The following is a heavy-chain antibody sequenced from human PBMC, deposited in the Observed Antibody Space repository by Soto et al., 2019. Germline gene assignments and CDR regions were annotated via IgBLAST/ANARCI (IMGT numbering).Heavy chain of an antibody. CDR2: IYYSGST. D-gene: IGHD2-21*01. Sequence: SETLSLTCTVSGGSISSSSYSWGWIRQPPGKGLEWIGSIYYSGSTYYNPSLKSRVTISVDTSKNQFSLKLSSVTAADTAVYYCASSPRWWLNAFDIWGQGTMVTVSS. CDR3: ASSPRWWLNAFDI. CDR1: GGSISSSSYS. V-gene: IGHV4-39*01. J-gene: IGHJ3*02.